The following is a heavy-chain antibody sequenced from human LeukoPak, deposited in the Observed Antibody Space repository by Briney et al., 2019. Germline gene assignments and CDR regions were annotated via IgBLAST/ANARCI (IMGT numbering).Heavy chain of an antibody. CDR1: GFTFSSYA. D-gene: IGHD3-3*01. J-gene: IGHJ5*02. Sequence: GGSLRLSCSASGFTFSSYAMHWVRQAPGKGLEYVSAISSNGGRTYYADSVKGRFAISRDNSKNTLYLQKSSLRAEDTAVYYCVKPAPDYDYIWFDPWGQGTLVTVSS. V-gene: IGHV3-64D*06. CDR2: ISSNGGRT. CDR3: VKPAPDYDYIWFDP.